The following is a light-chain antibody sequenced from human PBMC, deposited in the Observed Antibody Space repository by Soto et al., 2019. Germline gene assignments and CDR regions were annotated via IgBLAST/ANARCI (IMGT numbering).Light chain of an antibody. CDR3: QQYGPTNT. V-gene: IGKV3-20*01. CDR2: GAS. Sequence: EIVLTQSPGTLSLSPGERATLSCRVSQSVSSSYLAWYQQKPGQAPRLLIYGASSRATGIPDRFSGSGSGTDFTLTISRLEPEDFAVYYCQQYGPTNTFGQGTKV. CDR1: QSVSSSY. J-gene: IGKJ1*01.